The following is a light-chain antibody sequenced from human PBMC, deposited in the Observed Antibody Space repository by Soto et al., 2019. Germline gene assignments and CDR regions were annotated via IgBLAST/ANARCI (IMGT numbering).Light chain of an antibody. Sequence: DIHMTQSPSSLSASVGDRVTITCQASQDIRNYLNWYQQKPGKAPNLLIYDASNLRAGVPSRFSGSGSGTEFTFTISSLQPEDIATYYCQHYDHLPPLSFGGGTKVEIK. CDR2: DAS. CDR3: QHYDHLPPLS. CDR1: QDIRNY. V-gene: IGKV1-33*01. J-gene: IGKJ4*01.